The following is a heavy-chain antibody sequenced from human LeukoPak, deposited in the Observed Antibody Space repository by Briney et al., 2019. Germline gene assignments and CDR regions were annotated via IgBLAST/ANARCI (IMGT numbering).Heavy chain of an antibody. CDR2: IYYSGST. D-gene: IGHD6-13*01. J-gene: IGHJ4*02. CDR3: ARVGRYSSSWYDY. CDR1: GGSISSYY. Sequence: SETLSLTCTVSGGSISSYYWSWIRQPPGKGLEWIGYIYYSGSTNYNPSLKSRVTISVDTSKNQFSLKLSSVTAADTAVYYCARVGRYSSSWYDYWSQGTLVTVSS. V-gene: IGHV4-59*01.